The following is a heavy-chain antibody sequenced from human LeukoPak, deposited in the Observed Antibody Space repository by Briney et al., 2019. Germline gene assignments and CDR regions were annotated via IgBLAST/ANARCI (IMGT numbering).Heavy chain of an antibody. CDR3: ARDLFYRSGSSDAFDI. V-gene: IGHV4-4*07. D-gene: IGHD3-10*01. CDR2: IYTSGST. J-gene: IGHJ3*02. CDR1: GGSTSSYY. Sequence: PSETLSLTCTVSGGSTSSYYWSWIRQPAGKGLEWIGRIYTSGSTNYNPSLKSRVTMSVDTSKNQFSLKLSSVTAADTAVYYCARDLFYRSGSSDAFDIWGQGTMVTVSS.